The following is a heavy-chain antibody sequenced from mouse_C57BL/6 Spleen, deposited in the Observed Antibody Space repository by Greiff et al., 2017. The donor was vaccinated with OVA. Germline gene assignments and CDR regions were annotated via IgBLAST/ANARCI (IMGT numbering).Heavy chain of an antibody. J-gene: IGHJ3*01. CDR1: GYTFTDYE. D-gene: IGHD1-1*01. CDR3: SSRFAY. V-gene: IGHV1-15*01. Sequence: VQLVESGAELVRPGASVTLSCKASGYTFTDYEMHWVKQTPVHGLEWIGAIDPETGGTAYNQKFKGKAILTADKSSSTAYMELRSLTSEDSAVYYCSSRFAYWGQGTLVTVSA. CDR2: IDPETGGT.